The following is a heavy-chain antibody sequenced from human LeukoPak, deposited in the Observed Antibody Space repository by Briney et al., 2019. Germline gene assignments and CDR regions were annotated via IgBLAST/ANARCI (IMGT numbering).Heavy chain of an antibody. J-gene: IGHJ4*01. CDR3: AKSSYYDSSDY. CDR2: IIPILGIA. V-gene: IGHV1-69*04. Sequence: SVKVSCKASGGTFSSYAISWVRQAPGQGLEWMGRIIPILGIANYAQKFQGRVTITADKSTSTAYMELSSLRAEDSAVYYCAKSSYYDSSDYWGKGTLVTVSS. D-gene: IGHD3-22*01. CDR1: GGTFSSYA.